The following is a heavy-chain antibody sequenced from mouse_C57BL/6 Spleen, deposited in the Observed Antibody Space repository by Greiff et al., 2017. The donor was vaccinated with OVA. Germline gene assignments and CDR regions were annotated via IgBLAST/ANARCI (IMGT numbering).Heavy chain of an antibody. CDR3: ARDGDGSSPAWFAY. J-gene: IGHJ3*01. CDR1: GYTFTSYW. D-gene: IGHD1-1*01. Sequence: VQLVESGAELVKPGASVKMSCKASGYTFTSYWITWVKQRPGQGLEWIGDIYPGSGSTNYNEKFKSKATLTVDTSSSTAYMQLSSLTSEDSAVYYGARDGDGSSPAWFAYWGQGTLVTVSA. CDR2: IYPGSGST. V-gene: IGHV1-55*01.